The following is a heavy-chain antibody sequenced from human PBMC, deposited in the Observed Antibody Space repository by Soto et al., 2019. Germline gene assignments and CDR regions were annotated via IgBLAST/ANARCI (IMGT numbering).Heavy chain of an antibody. CDR1: GGSITRNNHY. Sequence: QLQLQESGPGLVKPSETLSLTCTVSGGSITRNNHYWGWIRQSPGKGLEWIGSILYSGSINYNPPRKSRVTISVETSKNQFSLKMSSVTAADTAVYYCARLGSSGWYQGSYFDYWGQGTLVTVSS. J-gene: IGHJ4*02. V-gene: IGHV4-39*01. D-gene: IGHD6-19*01. CDR3: ARLGSSGWYQGSYFDY. CDR2: ILYSGSI.